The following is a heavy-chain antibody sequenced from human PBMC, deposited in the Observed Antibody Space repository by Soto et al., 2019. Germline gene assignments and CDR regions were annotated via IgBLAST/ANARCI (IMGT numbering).Heavy chain of an antibody. CDR1: RGSISSSNW. D-gene: IGHD2-2*01. V-gene: IGHV4-4*02. CDR2: IYHSGST. Sequence: SETLSLTCAVSRGSISSSNWWSWVCQPPGKGLEWIGEIYHSGSTNYNPSLKSRVTISVDKSKNQLSLKLSSVTAADTAVYYCARAVVVVPAAINYYYYMDVWGKGTTVTVSS. J-gene: IGHJ6*03. CDR3: ARAVVVVPAAINYYYYMDV.